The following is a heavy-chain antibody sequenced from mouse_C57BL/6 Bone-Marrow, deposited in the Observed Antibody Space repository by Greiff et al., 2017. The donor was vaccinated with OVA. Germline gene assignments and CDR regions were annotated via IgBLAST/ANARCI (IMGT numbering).Heavy chain of an antibody. Sequence: VQLQQPGTELVQPGASVKLSCKASGYTFTSYWMPWVKQRPGQGLEWIGNINPSNGGTNYNEKFKSKATLTVDKSSSTAYMQLSSLTSEDSAVYDCARWGYYGSSCYGYFDVWGTGTTVTVSS. V-gene: IGHV1-53*01. D-gene: IGHD1-1*01. CDR2: INPSNGGT. CDR1: GYTFTSYW. J-gene: IGHJ1*03. CDR3: ARWGYYGSSCYGYFDV.